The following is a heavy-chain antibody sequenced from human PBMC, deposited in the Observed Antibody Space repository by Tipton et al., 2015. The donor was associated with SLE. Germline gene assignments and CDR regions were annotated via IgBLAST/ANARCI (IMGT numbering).Heavy chain of an antibody. CDR1: GGSISDSDYY. J-gene: IGHJ2*01. CDR3: ARGGMDYGDYRHWYFDL. Sequence: GLVKPSQTLSLSCGVSGGSISDSDYYWGWIRQPPGKGLEWIGSLFYSGNTYYEPSLSSRVTISADTSKNQFSLKLSSVTAADTAVYYCARGGMDYGDYRHWYFDLWGRGTLVTVSS. CDR2: LFYSGNT. V-gene: IGHV4-39*01. D-gene: IGHD4-17*01.